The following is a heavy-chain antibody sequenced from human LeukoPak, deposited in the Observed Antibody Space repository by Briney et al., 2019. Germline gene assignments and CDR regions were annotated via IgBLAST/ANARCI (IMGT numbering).Heavy chain of an antibody. CDR2: INPSGGST. CDR3: AYSITGFDY. J-gene: IGHJ4*02. CDR1: GYTFTSCY. D-gene: IGHD6-6*01. V-gene: IGHV1-46*01. Sequence: ASVKVYCKTSGYTFTSCYMHWVRQAPGQGLEWMGIINPSGGSTTYAQKFQDRVTMTRDTSTSTVYMELSSLRSEDTAVYYCAYSITGFDYWGQGTLVTVSS.